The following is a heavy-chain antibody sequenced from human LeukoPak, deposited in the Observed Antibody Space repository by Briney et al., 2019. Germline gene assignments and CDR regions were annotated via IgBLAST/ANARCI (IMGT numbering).Heavy chain of an antibody. CDR1: GYTFTGYY. CDR2: INPNSGGT. J-gene: IGHJ5*02. CDR3: ARVVYAINNWFDP. D-gene: IGHD2-8*01. Sequence: ASVKVSCKASGYTFTGYYMHWVRQAHGQGLEWMGWINPNSGGTNYAQKFQGRVTMTRDTSISTAYMELSRLRSDDTAVYYCARVVYAINNWFDPWGQGTLVTVSS. V-gene: IGHV1-2*02.